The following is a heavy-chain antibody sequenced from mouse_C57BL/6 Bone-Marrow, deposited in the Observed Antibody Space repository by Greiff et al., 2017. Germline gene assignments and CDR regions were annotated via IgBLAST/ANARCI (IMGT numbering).Heavy chain of an antibody. CDR3: AREGGMDGNYFFDY. CDR2: INYDGSST. V-gene: IGHV5-16*01. J-gene: IGHJ2*01. D-gene: IGHD2-1*01. CDR1: GFTFSDYY. Sequence: EVQRVESEGGLVQPGSSMKLSCTASGFTFSDYYMAWVRQVPEKGLEWVANINYDGSSTYYLDSLKSRFIISRDNAKNILYLQMSSLKSEDTATYYCAREGGMDGNYFFDYWGQGTTRTVSS.